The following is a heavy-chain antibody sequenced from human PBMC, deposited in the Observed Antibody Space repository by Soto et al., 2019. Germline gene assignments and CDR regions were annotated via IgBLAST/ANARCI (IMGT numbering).Heavy chain of an antibody. J-gene: IGHJ4*02. Sequence: LSLTCAVYGGSFSGYYWSWSRQPPGKGLEWIGDINHIGSTNYNPSLKSRVTISVDTAKKEFSLRLSSVTAADTAVYYCARQAGTPTDYWGQGTLVTVSS. V-gene: IGHV4-34*01. D-gene: IGHD1-7*01. CDR3: ARQAGTPTDY. CDR2: INHIGST. CDR1: GGSFSGYY.